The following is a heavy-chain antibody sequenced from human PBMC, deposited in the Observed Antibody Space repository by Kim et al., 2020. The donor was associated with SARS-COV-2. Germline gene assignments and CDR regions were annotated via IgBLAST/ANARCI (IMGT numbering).Heavy chain of an antibody. J-gene: IGHJ3*01. D-gene: IGHD2-15*01. CDR3: AKDYRSGNSPGDAFDV. CDR1: GFTFSTHA. Sequence: GGSLRLSCVASGFTFSTHAMSWVRQAPGKGLEWVSGMSGTGGFTYYADSVKGRFTISRDNSKKTLHLQMNSLRAEDTALYYCAKDYRSGNSPGDAFDVWGQGTMVTVSS. V-gene: IGHV3-23*01. CDR2: MSGTGGFT.